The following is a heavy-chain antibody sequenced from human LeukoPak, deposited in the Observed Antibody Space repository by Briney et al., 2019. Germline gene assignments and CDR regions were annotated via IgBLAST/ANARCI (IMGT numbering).Heavy chain of an antibody. CDR1: GFTFSSDA. D-gene: IGHD5-24*01. CDR3: ARDLDDYNTLPPLFQH. V-gene: IGHV3-23*01. CDR2: VSGSGGGT. J-gene: IGHJ1*01. Sequence: GGSLRLSCAASGFTFSSDAMSWVRQAPGKGLEWVSAVSGSGGGTYYANSVQGRFTISRDNSKNTLYLQMISLRTEDSAVYYCARDLDDYNTLPPLFQHWGQGTLVTVSS.